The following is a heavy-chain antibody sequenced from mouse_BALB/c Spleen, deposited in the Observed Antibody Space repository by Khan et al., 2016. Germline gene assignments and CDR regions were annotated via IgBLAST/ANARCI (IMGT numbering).Heavy chain of an antibody. CDR1: GYSITSDYA. CDR2: ISYSGST. D-gene: IGHD1-3*01. Sequence: EVQPQESGPGLVKPSQSLSLTCTVTGYSITSDYAWNWIRQFPGNKLEWMGYISYSGSTSYNPSLKSRISITRDTSKNQFFLQLNSVTTEDTATYYCASNYYFDYWGQGTTLTVSS. CDR3: ASNYYFDY. J-gene: IGHJ2*01. V-gene: IGHV3-2*02.